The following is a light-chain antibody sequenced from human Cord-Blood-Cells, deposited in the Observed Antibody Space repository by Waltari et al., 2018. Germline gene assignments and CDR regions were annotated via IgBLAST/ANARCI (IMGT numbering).Light chain of an antibody. Sequence: EIVYTQSPGTLSLSPGGRATLSCRASQSVSSSYLAWYQQKPGQAPRLLIYGASSRATGIPDRFSGSGSGTDFTLTISRLEPEDFAVYYCQQYGSSMYTFGQGTKLEIK. CDR3: QQYGSSMYT. CDR1: QSVSSSY. J-gene: IGKJ2*01. CDR2: GAS. V-gene: IGKV3-20*01.